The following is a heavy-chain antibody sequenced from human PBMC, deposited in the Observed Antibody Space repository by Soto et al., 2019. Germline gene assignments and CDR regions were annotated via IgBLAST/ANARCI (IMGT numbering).Heavy chain of an antibody. D-gene: IGHD3-22*01. J-gene: IGHJ4*02. CDR2: INAGNGDT. Sequence: ASVKVSCKASGYTFTSYAFHWVRQAPGQRLEWMGWINAGNGDTKYSQKFQGRVTITRDTFASTAYMELSGLRSEDTAVYYCARDRPRITMIVVAPDYWGQGTLVTVSS. CDR3: ARDRPRITMIVVAPDY. V-gene: IGHV1-3*01. CDR1: GYTFTSYA.